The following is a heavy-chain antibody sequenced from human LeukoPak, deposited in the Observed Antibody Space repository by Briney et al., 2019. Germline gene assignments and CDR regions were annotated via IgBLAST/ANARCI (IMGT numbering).Heavy chain of an antibody. CDR3: AKDRRLVVTAITDY. CDR2: ISGSGGST. D-gene: IGHD2-21*02. Sequence: GGSLRLSCAASGFTFSSYAMSWVRQAPGKGLEWVSAISGSGGSTYYADSVKGRFTISRDNSKNTLNLQMNSLRAEDTAVYYCAKDRRLVVTAITDYWGQGTLVTVSS. V-gene: IGHV3-23*01. J-gene: IGHJ4*02. CDR1: GFTFSSYA.